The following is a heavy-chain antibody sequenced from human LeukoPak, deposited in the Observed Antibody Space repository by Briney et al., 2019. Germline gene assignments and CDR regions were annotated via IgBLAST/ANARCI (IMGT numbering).Heavy chain of an antibody. D-gene: IGHD5-18*01. CDR2: IYTTGRA. J-gene: IGHJ4*02. V-gene: IGHV4-4*07. Sequence: PSETLSLICTVSTGSINSYYWGWVRQPAGRGLEWIGRIYTTGRADCDPSLQSRVAMSIDTSQKQFSLILKSVTAADTATYFCARHGYTASHFFLDYWSQGTPVTVSS. CDR3: ARHGYTASHFFLDY. CDR1: TGSINSYY.